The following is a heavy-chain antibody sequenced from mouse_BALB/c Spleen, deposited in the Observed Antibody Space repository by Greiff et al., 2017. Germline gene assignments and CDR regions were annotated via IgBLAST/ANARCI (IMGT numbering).Heavy chain of an antibody. Sequence: EVQRVESGGGLVQPGGSLRLSCATSGFTFTDYYMSWVRQPPGKALEWLGFIRNKANGYTTEYSASVKGRFTISRDNSQSILYLQMNTLRAEDSATYYCARDSDGLDYWGQGTTLTVSS. J-gene: IGHJ2*01. CDR2: IRNKANGYTT. CDR3: ARDSDGLDY. D-gene: IGHD2-3*01. V-gene: IGHV7-3*02. CDR1: GFTFTDYY.